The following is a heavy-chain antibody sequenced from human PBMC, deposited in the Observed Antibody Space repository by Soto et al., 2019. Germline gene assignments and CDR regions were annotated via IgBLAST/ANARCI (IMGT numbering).Heavy chain of an antibody. CDR2: IKSKVNGGTT. J-gene: IGHJ4*02. D-gene: IGHD3-10*01. CDR3: STGGYYFDY. V-gene: IGHV3-15*01. CDR1: GFTFSSAW. Sequence: GSLRLSCAGSGFTFSSAWMNWVRQAPGKGLEWLGRIKSKVNGGTTDYAAPVTGRFTISRDDSKNTVYLQMDSLRTEDTAVYYCSTGGYYFDYWGQGTLVTVSS.